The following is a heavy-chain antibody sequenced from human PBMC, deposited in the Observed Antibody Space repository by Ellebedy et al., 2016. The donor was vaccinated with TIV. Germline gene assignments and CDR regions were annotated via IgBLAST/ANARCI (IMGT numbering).Heavy chain of an antibody. Sequence: GESLKISXAASGFTFSDYYMSCIRQAPGKGLEWVSYISSSGTTIYYADSVKGRFTISRDNAKNSLYLQMNSLRAEDTALYYCAKDKSKSSSRPFSFDYWGQGTLVTVSS. CDR2: ISSSGTTI. D-gene: IGHD6-13*01. J-gene: IGHJ4*02. V-gene: IGHV3-11*01. CDR3: AKDKSKSSSRPFSFDY. CDR1: GFTFSDYY.